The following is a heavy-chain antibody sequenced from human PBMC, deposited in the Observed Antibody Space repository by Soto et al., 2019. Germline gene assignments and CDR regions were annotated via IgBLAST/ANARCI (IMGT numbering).Heavy chain of an antibody. CDR2: IKEDGSEE. V-gene: IGHV3-7*05. CDR3: ARGGSDSDY. CDR1: GFTFSGYW. Sequence: VQLVDSGGGLVQPGGSLRLSCAASGFTFSGYWMTWVRQAPGKGLEWVASIKEDGSEEYYVDSVKGRFTISRDNSSNSLHLQMNSLRDEDPAVYYCARGGSDSDYWGQGTLVTVSS. J-gene: IGHJ4*02. D-gene: IGHD6-6*01.